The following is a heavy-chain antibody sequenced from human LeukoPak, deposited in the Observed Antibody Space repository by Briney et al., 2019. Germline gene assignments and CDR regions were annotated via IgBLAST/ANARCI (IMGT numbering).Heavy chain of an antibody. CDR3: ARDISGSYSVDY. V-gene: IGHV3-30-3*01. CDR1: GFTFSSYA. CDR2: ISSDGNNR. D-gene: IGHD1-26*01. Sequence: GRSLRLSCAASGFTFSSYAIHWVRQAPGKGLQWVAVISSDGNNRYYADSVEGRFTISRDNSRNTLFLQMNSLRDEDTAVYYCARDISGSYSVDYWGQGTLVTVSP. J-gene: IGHJ4*02.